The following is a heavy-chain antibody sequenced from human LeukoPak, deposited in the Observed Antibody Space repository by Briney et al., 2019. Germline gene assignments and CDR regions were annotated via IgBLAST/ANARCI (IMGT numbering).Heavy chain of an antibody. CDR1: RFTFSNYA. Sequence: GGSLRLSCAVSRFTFSNYAMSWVRQAPGKGLEWVSGISGSGGSTHYSDSVTGRFTIPRVNPKNTQYMQMNSLRAEDTAVYYCAKDSGSGTYYSANAFDIWGQGTMVTVSP. CDR3: AKDSGSGTYYSANAFDI. V-gene: IGHV3-23*01. D-gene: IGHD3-10*01. CDR2: ISGSGGST. J-gene: IGHJ3*02.